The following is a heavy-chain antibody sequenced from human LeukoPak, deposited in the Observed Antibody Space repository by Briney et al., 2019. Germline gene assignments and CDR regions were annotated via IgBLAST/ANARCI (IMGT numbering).Heavy chain of an antibody. D-gene: IGHD1-26*01. CDR2: ISYDGSNK. J-gene: IGHJ4*02. V-gene: IGHV3-30-3*01. CDR3: AKEGSKWEPSDY. CDR1: GFTFSSYA. Sequence: GGSLRLSCAASGFTFSSYAMHWVRQAPGKGLEWVAVISYDGSNKYYADSVKGRFTISRDNSKNTLYLQMNSLRAEDTAVYYCAKEGSKWEPSDYWGQGTLVTVSS.